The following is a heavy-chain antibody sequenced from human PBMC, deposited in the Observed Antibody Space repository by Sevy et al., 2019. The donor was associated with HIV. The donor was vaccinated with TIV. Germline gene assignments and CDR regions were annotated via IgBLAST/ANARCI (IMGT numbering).Heavy chain of an antibody. CDR3: AKDLGWTNRELAVAGRDYFDY. J-gene: IGHJ4*02. CDR2: ISGSGVST. Sequence: GGSLRLSCAASGFTFSSYAMSWVRQAPGKGLEWVSAISGSGVSTYYADSVKGRFTISRDNSKNTLYLQMNSLRAEDTAVYYCAKDLGWTNRELAVAGRDYFDYWGQGTLVTVSS. V-gene: IGHV3-23*01. CDR1: GFTFSSYA. D-gene: IGHD6-19*01.